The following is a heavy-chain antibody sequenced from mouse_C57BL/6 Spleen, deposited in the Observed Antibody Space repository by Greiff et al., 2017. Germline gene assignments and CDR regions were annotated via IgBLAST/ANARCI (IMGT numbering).Heavy chain of an antibody. CDR1: GFTFSDYY. J-gene: IGHJ4*01. CDR2: INYDGSST. Sequence: EVKLMESEGGLVQPGSSMKLSCTASGFTFSDYYMAWVRQVPEKGLEWVANINYDGSSTYYLDSLKSRFIISRDNAKNILYLQMSSLKSEDTATYYCARGNYDLYYYAMDYWGQGTSVTVSS. V-gene: IGHV5-16*01. D-gene: IGHD2-4*01. CDR3: ARGNYDLYYYAMDY.